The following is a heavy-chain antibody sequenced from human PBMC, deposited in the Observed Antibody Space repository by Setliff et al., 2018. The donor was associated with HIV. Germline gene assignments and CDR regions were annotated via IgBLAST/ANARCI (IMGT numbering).Heavy chain of an antibody. CDR2: SYPTGVT. V-gene: IGHV4-4*07. Sequence: SETLSLTCTVSGGSINNYYWTWIRQPAGKGLEWIGRSYPTGVTNYNPSLMSRLTMSVYMSKNQFSLKLSSVTAADTAVYYCARDVPWGDYYYYMDVWGKGTTVTVSS. CDR3: ARDVPWGDYYYYMDV. J-gene: IGHJ6*03. CDR1: GGSINNYY. D-gene: IGHD3-16*01.